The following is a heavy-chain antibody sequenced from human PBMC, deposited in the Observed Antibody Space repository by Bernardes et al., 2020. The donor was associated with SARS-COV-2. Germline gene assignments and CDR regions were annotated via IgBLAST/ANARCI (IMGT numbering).Heavy chain of an antibody. Sequence: SETLSLTCTVSGGSIRSSSYYWGWIRQPPGKGLEWIGGIYSDGSTYYTPSLRSRVSMSVDTSQNQFSLKLSSVTAADTAVYYCARRGGIAATNTFDQWGQGTLVTVSS. CDR1: GGSIRSSSYY. V-gene: IGHV4-39*01. CDR3: ARRGGIAATNTFDQ. CDR2: IYSDGST. D-gene: IGHD6-13*01. J-gene: IGHJ4*02.